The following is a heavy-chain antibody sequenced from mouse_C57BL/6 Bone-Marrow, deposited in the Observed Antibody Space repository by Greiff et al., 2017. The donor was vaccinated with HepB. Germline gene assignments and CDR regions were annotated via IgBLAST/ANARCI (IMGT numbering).Heavy chain of an antibody. CDR2: ISNGGGST. CDR3: ARTPSRYYGSSYWYFDV. J-gene: IGHJ1*03. D-gene: IGHD1-1*01. CDR1: GFTFSDYY. Sequence: DVKLVESGGGLVQPGGSLKLSCAASGFTFSDYYMYWVRQTPEKRLEWVAYISNGGGSTYYPDTVKGRFTISRDNAKNTLYLQMSRLKSEDTAMYYCARTPSRYYGSSYWYFDVWGTGTTVTVSS. V-gene: IGHV5-12*01.